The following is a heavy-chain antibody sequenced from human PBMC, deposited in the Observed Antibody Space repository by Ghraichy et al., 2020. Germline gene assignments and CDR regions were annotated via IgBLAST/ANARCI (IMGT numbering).Heavy chain of an antibody. CDR3: ARDRPYSGSYYFDY. V-gene: IGHV3-48*02. J-gene: IGHJ4*02. CDR1: GFTFSSYS. D-gene: IGHD1-26*01. CDR2: ISSSSSTI. Sequence: GGSLRLSCAASGFTFSSYSMNWVRQAPGKGLEWVSYISSSSSTIYYADSVKGRFTISRDNAKNSLYLQMNSLRDEDTAVYYCARDRPYSGSYYFDYWGQGTLVTVSS.